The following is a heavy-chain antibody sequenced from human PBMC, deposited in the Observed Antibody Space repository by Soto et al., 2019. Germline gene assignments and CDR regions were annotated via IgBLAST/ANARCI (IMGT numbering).Heavy chain of an antibody. Sequence: QVQLVESGGGVVQPGRSLRLSCAASGFTFSSYAMHWVRQAPGKGLEWVAVISYDGSNKYYADSVKGRFTISRDNSKNTLYLQMNSLRAEDTAVYYCAGVWDSSGYYCFDYWGQGALVTVSS. CDR1: GFTFSSYA. CDR2: ISYDGSNK. J-gene: IGHJ4*02. D-gene: IGHD3-22*01. V-gene: IGHV3-30-3*01. CDR3: AGVWDSSGYYCFDY.